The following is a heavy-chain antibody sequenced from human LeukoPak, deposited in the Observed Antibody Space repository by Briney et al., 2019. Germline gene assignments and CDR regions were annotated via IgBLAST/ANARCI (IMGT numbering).Heavy chain of an antibody. V-gene: IGHV4-59*01. D-gene: IGHD1-26*01. Sequence: SETLPLTCTVSGGSISSYYWSWIRQPPGKGLEWIGYIYSSGSTRGSTNYNPSLKSRVTIAVDTSKNQFSLELSSVTAADTAVYYCARDQEYSGSYYRYFDYWGQGTLVTVSS. CDR1: GGSISSYY. CDR3: ARDQEYSGSYYRYFDY. CDR2: IYSSGSTRGST. J-gene: IGHJ4*02.